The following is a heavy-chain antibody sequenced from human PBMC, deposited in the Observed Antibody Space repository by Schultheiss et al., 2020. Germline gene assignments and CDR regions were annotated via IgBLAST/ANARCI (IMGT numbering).Heavy chain of an antibody. CDR3: AKGPGFACSSGKCYLDY. D-gene: IGHD2-15*01. CDR1: GFTFSSYG. J-gene: IGHJ4*02. V-gene: IGHV3-9*01. CDR2: ISWNSGSI. Sequence: GGSLRLSCAASGFTFSSYGMHWVRQAPGKGLEWVSGISWNSGSIGYADSVKGRFTISRDNAKDSLYLQMNSLRAEDTALYYCAKGPGFACSSGKCYLDYWGQGILVT.